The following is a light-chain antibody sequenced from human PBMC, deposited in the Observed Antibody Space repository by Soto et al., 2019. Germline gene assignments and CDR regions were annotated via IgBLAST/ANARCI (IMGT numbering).Light chain of an antibody. V-gene: IGKV1-39*01. CDR3: QQSYRTPLT. J-gene: IGKJ3*01. CDR1: QTISTY. Sequence: DIQMTQSPSSLSASVGDRVTITCRASQTISTYLNWYQQKPGKAPKLLIHAASSLQSGVPSRFSGSGSGTDFTLTISSLQPEDFATYYCQQSYRTPLTFGPGTRWISN. CDR2: AAS.